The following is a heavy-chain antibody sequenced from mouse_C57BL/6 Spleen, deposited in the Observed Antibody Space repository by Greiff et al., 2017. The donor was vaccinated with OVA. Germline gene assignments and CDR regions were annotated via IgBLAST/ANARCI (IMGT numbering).Heavy chain of an antibody. CDR1: GFTFSDYG. V-gene: IGHV5-17*01. J-gene: IGHJ3*01. D-gene: IGHD2-1*01. CDR3: ARRNGAY. Sequence: DVMLVESGGGLVKPGGSLKLSCAASGFTFSDYGMHWVRQAPEKGLEWVAYISSGSSTIYYADTVKGRFTISRDNAKNTLFLQMTRLRSEDTAMYYCARRNGAYWGQGTLVTVSA. CDR2: ISSGSSTI.